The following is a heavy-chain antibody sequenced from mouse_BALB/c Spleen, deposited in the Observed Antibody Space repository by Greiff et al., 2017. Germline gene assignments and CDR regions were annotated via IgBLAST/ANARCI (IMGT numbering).Heavy chain of an antibody. Sequence: QVQLKESGPGLVAPSQSLSITCTVSGFSLTGYGVNWVRQPPGKGLEWLGMIWGDGSTDYNSALKSRLSISKDNSKSQVFLKMNSLQTDDTARYYCARDHYYGSRGSYAMDYWGQGTSVTVSS. J-gene: IGHJ4*01. CDR3: ARDHYYGSRGSYAMDY. CDR1: GFSLTGYG. D-gene: IGHD1-1*01. V-gene: IGHV2-6-7*01. CDR2: IWGDGST.